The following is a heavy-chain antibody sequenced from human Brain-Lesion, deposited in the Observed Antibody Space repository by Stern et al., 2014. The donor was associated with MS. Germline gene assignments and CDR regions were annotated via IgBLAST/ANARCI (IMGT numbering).Heavy chain of an antibody. CDR1: GGSISSGSDY. V-gene: IGHV4-61*02. CDR3: ASGYRIFDY. J-gene: IGHJ4*02. CDR2: IHPSGSA. D-gene: IGHD5-18*01. Sequence: QVQLEESGPGLVKPSQTLSLTCNVSGGSISSGSDYWSWLRQPVGQGLQWIGRIHPSGSAYYTPSLKSRVTISKDTSNNQFSLELAPATAADTAIYYCASGYRIFDYWGQGILVTVSS.